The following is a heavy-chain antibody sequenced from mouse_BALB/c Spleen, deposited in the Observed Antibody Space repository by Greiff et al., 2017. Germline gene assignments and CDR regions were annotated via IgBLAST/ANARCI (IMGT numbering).Heavy chain of an antibody. CDR3: AREVITTWFAY. D-gene: IGHD2-4*01. Sequence: QVHVKQSGAELAKPGASVKMSCKASGYTFTSYWMHWVKQRPGQGLEWIGYINPSTGYTEYNQKFKDKATLTADKSSSTAYMQLSSLTSEDSAVYCCAREVITTWFAYWGQGTLVTVSA. CDR2: INPSTGYT. V-gene: IGHV1-7*01. CDR1: GYTFTSYW. J-gene: IGHJ3*01.